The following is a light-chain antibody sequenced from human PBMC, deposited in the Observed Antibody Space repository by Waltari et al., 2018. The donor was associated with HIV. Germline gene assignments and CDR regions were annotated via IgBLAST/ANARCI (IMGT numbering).Light chain of an antibody. Sequence: QSALTQPPSASGSPGQSAAISCTGSSTDIATYNFVSCYQHHPGKAPKLIIYDVTRRPPGIPDRFSGTKSGYTASLTVSDLQVEDEADYYCVSYTEKDTFLLFGGGTKLAV. CDR1: STDIATYNF. V-gene: IGLV2-8*01. CDR3: VSYTEKDTFLL. J-gene: IGLJ2*01. CDR2: DVT.